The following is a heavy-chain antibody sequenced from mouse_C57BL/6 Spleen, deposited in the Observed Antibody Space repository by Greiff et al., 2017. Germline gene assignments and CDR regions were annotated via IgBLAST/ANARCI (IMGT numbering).Heavy chain of an antibody. CDR2: ISSGSSTI. Sequence: EVQRVESGGGLVKPGGSLKLSCAASGFTFSDYGMHWVRQAPEKGLEWVAYISSGSSTIYYADTVKGRFTISRDNAKNTLFLHMTSLRSEDTAMYYCARAYDYDGTWFAYWGQGTLVTVSA. J-gene: IGHJ3*01. V-gene: IGHV5-17*01. D-gene: IGHD2-4*01. CDR1: GFTFSDYG. CDR3: ARAYDYDGTWFAY.